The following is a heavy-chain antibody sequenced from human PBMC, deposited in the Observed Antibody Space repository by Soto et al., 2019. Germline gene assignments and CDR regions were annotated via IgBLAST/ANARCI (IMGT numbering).Heavy chain of an antibody. CDR2: ILHIGST. CDR3: ASGFDSDGLYNGGHP. J-gene: IGHJ5*02. D-gene: IGHD3-22*01. Sequence: VQLQESGPGLVKPSGPLSLTCTSSVGSFTTTIWWSGAGQPPGKGLEWIGEILHIGSTNYNPSLKSRVTISIDKSKNQFSLRLSSVTAADTAVYYCASGFDSDGLYNGGHPWGQGTLVSVSS. CDR1: VGSFTTTIW. V-gene: IGHV4-4*02.